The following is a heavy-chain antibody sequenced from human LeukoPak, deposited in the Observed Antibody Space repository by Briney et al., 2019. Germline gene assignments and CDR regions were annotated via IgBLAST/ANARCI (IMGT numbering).Heavy chain of an antibody. CDR1: VGSFSGYY. CDR3: ASHYAVTLNWFDP. J-gene: IGHJ5*02. V-gene: IGHV4-34*01. Sequence: PSETLSLTCAVYVGSFSGYYWSWIRQPPGKGLEWIGEINHSGSTNYNPSLKGRVTISVHTSKNQFSLKLTSVTGAETAVYYCASHYAVTLNWFDPWGQGTLVTVSS. D-gene: IGHD4-23*01. CDR2: INHSGST.